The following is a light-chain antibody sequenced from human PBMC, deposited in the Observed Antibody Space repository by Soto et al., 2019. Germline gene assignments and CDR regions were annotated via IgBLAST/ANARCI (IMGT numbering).Light chain of an antibody. J-gene: IGKJ1*01. CDR2: DAS. V-gene: IGKV1-5*01. CDR3: QQYSSYSAWT. CDR1: QSISKW. Sequence: DIQMTQSPSTLSASIGDRVTITCRASQSISKWLAWHQQKPGKAPKLLIYDASSLQSGVAQRFSGSGSGTEFTLIIRSRQPDDIVTNYCQQYSSYSAWTFGEGTKVEIK.